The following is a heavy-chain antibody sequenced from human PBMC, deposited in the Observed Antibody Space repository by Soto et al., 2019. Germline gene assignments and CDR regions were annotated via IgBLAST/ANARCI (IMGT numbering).Heavy chain of an antibody. CDR2: IHHNGGT. CDR1: GGSFSRYH. J-gene: IGHJ4*02. Sequence: QVQLQQWGAGLLKPSETLSLTCTVYGGSFSRYHWNWIRQAPGKGLEWIGEIHHNGGTNYSPSLEGRVTISVDTSKNEFSLKLRPVTAADTAVYYCARGYGEEWPTSDFWGQGTLVTVSS. V-gene: IGHV4-34*01. D-gene: IGHD3-10*01. CDR3: ARGYGEEWPTSDF.